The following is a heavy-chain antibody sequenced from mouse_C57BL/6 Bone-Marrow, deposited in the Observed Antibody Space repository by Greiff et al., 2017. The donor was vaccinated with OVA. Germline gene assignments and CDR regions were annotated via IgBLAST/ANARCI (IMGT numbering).Heavy chain of an antibody. CDR2: IDPSDSYT. Sequence: QVQLQQSGAELVRPGTSVKLSCKASGYTFTSYWMHWVKQRPGQGLEWIGVIDPSDSYTNYNQKFKGKATLTVDTSSSTAYMQLSSLTSEDSAVSDGARGGYYVGAMDYWGQGTSVTVSS. D-gene: IGHD2-3*01. CDR1: GYTFTSYW. V-gene: IGHV1-59*01. J-gene: IGHJ4*01. CDR3: ARGGYYVGAMDY.